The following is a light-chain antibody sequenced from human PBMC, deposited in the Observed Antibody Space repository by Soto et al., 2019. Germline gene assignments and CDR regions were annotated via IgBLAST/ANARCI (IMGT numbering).Light chain of an antibody. J-gene: IGLJ2*01. CDR2: STN. V-gene: IGLV7-43*01. Sequence: QTVVTQEPSLTVSPGGTVTLTCATSTGAVTSGYYPNWFQPKPGQAPRALIYSTNNKYSWTPARFSGSLLGGKAALTLSGVQPEDEADYYCLLYYGGQLGVFGGGTKLTVL. CDR3: LLYYGGQLGV. CDR1: TGAVTSGYY.